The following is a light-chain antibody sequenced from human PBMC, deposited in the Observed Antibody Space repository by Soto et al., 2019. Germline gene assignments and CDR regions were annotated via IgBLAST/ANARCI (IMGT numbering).Light chain of an antibody. J-gene: IGKJ4*01. V-gene: IGKV1-39*01. CDR3: QQSFEVPLT. CDR1: QTISIY. Sequence: DIQMTQSPSSLSASVGDRVTITCRASQTISIYLNWYKQKPGKAPDLLIYEASSLQSGVTSRFSGSGFGTDFTLTISSLQAEDFATYYCQQSFEVPLTVGGGTKVEIK. CDR2: EAS.